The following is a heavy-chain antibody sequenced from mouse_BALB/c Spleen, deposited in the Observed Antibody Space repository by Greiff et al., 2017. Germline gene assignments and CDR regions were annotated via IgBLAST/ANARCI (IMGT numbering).Heavy chain of an antibody. CDR2: IYPSDSYT. CDR1: GYTFTSYW. J-gene: IGHJ1*01. Sequence: QVQLQQPGAELVRPGASVKLSCKASGYTFTSYWINWVKQRPGQGLEWIGNIYPSDSYTNYNQKFKDKATLTVDKSSSTAYMQLSSPTSEDSAVYYCTRSGVPRRYFDVWGAGTTVTVSS. CDR3: TRSGVPRRYFDV. D-gene: IGHD3-1*01. V-gene: IGHV1-69*02.